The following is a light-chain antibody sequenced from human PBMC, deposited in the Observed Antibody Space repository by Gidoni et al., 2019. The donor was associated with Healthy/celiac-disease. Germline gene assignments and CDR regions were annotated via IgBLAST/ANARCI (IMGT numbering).Light chain of an antibody. CDR3: SSYAGSNNLV. CDR1: SSDVGGYNY. V-gene: IGLV2-8*01. J-gene: IGLJ2*01. Sequence: SALTHPPSASGSPGQSVTISCTGTSSDVGGYNYVSWYQQHPGKAPKLMIYEVSKRPSGVPDRFSGSKSGNTASLTVSGLQAEDEADYYCSSYAGSNNLVFGGGTKLTVL. CDR2: EVS.